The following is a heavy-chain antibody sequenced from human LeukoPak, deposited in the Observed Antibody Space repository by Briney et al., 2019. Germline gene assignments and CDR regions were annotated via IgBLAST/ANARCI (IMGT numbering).Heavy chain of an antibody. CDR3: ARAGGYCSTTRCWFDP. CDR2: INHSGST. CDR1: VGSFRGYY. Sequence: SETLSLTCAVYVGSFRGYYWSWVRQPPGKGLEWIGEINHSGSTNYNPSLESRVTISVDTSKNQFSLNLTSVTAADTAVYYCARAGGYCSTTRCWFDPWGQGTLVTVSS. D-gene: IGHD2-2*01. V-gene: IGHV4-34*01. J-gene: IGHJ5*02.